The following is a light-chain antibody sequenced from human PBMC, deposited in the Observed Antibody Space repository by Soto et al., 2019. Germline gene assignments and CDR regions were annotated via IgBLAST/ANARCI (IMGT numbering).Light chain of an antibody. J-gene: IGKJ1*01. Sequence: DIQMTQSPSTLSASVGDRVTITCRASQSISSWLAWYHQKPGKAPKLLIYDASSLESGVPSRFSGSGSGTEFTLTISSLQPDDVATYYCQQYNSYSPWTFGQGTKVEIK. CDR2: DAS. V-gene: IGKV1-5*01. CDR3: QQYNSYSPWT. CDR1: QSISSW.